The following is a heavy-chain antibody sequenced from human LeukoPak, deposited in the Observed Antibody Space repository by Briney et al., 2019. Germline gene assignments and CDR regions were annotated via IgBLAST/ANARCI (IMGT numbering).Heavy chain of an antibody. CDR2: IYTSGST. V-gene: IGHV4-4*07. Sequence: SETLSLTCTVSGGSISSYYWSWIRQPAGKGLEWIGRIYTSGSTNYKPSLKSRVTMSVDTSKNQFSLKLSSVTAADTAVYYCARDRGEGIAAAGTRRYFDYWGQGTLVTVSS. CDR1: GGSISSYY. J-gene: IGHJ4*02. D-gene: IGHD6-13*01. CDR3: ARDRGEGIAAAGTRRYFDY.